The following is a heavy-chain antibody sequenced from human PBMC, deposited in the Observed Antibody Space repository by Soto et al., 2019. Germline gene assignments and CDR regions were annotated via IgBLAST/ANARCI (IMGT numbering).Heavy chain of an antibody. CDR3: AKERCSGGSCYYYYMDV. V-gene: IGHV3-23*01. Sequence: HPGGSLRLSCAASGFTFSSYAMSWVRQAPGKGLEWVSAISGSGGSTYYADSVKGRFTISRDNSKNTLYLQMNSLRAEDTAVYYCAKERCSGGSCYYYYMDVWGKGTTVTVSS. J-gene: IGHJ6*03. CDR1: GFTFSSYA. D-gene: IGHD2-15*01. CDR2: ISGSGGST.